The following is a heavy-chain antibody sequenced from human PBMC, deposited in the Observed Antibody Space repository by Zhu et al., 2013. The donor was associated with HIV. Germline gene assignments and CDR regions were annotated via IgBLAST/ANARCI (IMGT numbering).Heavy chain of an antibody. CDR2: ISGNNGHT. CDR3: ARRPPRLPVGNPSRFDI. Sequence: QIQLEQSGGEVKKPGASVKVSCKASANIFRTYGITWVRQAPGQGLEWMGWISGNNGHTNYARSLQGRVTLSTDTSRNTAYMELRSLRSEDTAVYYCARRPPRLPVGNPSRFDIVGPRDKWSPSLQ. V-gene: IGHV1-18*01. CDR1: ANIFRTYG. D-gene: IGHD4-17*01. J-gene: IGHJ3*02.